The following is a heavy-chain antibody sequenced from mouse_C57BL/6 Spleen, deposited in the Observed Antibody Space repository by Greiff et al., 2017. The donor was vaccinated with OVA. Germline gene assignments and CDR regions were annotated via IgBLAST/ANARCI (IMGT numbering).Heavy chain of an antibody. CDR3: AKLGWYFDV. CDR2: ISYHGST. Sequence: EVQVVESGPGLVKPSQSLSLTCSVTGYSITSGYYWNWIRRFPGNKLEWMGYISYHGSTHYNPSLKNRISITRDTAKNQFFRKLYSVTTVDTATYYCAKLGWYFDVWGTGTTVTVSS. V-gene: IGHV3-6*01. J-gene: IGHJ1*03. CDR1: GYSITSGYY.